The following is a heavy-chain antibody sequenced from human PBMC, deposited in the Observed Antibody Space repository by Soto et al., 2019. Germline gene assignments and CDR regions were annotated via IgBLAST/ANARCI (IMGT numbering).Heavy chain of an antibody. J-gene: IGHJ4*02. V-gene: IGHV3-9*01. D-gene: IGHD2-15*01. CDR2: ISWNSGSI. CDR1: GFTFDDYA. CDR3: AKDRRPYWSQYYFDY. Sequence: EVQLVESGGGLVQPGRSLRLSCAASGFTFDDYAMHWVRQAPGKGLEWVSGISWNSGSIGYADSVKGRFTISRDNAKNSLYLQMNSLSAEDTALYYCAKDRRPYWSQYYFDYWGQGTLVTVSS.